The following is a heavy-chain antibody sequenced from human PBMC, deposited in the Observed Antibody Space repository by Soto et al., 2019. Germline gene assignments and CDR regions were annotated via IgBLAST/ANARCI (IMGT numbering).Heavy chain of an antibody. D-gene: IGHD3-3*01. V-gene: IGHV3-33*03. Sequence: QVRLVESGGGVVQPGRSLRLSCAASGFDFSDHGMHWFRQAPGEGLGWVTVISYDGTAKYYKESVKGRFTTSRDNSKKTLYLQIDSLRVEDTAVYYCAKDEGRFLRNYFNYGIDVWGLGTTVTVSS. CDR3: AKDEGRFLRNYFNYGIDV. J-gene: IGHJ6*02. CDR2: ISYDGTAK. CDR1: GFDFSDHG.